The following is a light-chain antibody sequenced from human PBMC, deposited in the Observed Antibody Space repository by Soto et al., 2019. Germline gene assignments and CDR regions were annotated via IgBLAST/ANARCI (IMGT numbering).Light chain of an antibody. Sequence: ETVMTQSPATLSVSPGERATLSCRASQSVNSNLAWYQQKLGQAPRVLIYGASTRATGIPARFSGSGSGTEFILTISSLQSEDFALYYCQEYNTWPWTFGHGTKVEIK. V-gene: IGKV3-15*01. CDR3: QEYNTWPWT. CDR1: QSVNSN. CDR2: GAS. J-gene: IGKJ1*01.